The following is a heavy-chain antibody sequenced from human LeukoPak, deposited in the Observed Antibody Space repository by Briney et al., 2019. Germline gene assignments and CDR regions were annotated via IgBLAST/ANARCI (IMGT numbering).Heavy chain of an antibody. CDR3: AKDRDSSSWYLGSCFGDY. CDR1: GFTFSSYA. CDR2: ISGSGGST. Sequence: GGSLRLSCAASGFTFSSYALSWVRQAPGKGLEWVSGISGSGGSTHYADSGKGRFTISRDNSKNTVYLEMNSLRAEDTAVYYCAKDRDSSSWYLGSCFGDYWGQGTLVTVSS. J-gene: IGHJ4*02. V-gene: IGHV3-23*01. D-gene: IGHD6-13*01.